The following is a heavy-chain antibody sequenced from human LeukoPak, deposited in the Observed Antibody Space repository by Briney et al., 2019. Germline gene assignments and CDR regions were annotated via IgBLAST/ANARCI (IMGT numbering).Heavy chain of an antibody. J-gene: IGHJ4*02. D-gene: IGHD3-22*01. Sequence: SGTLSLTCAVSGGSISSSNWWSWVRQPPGKGLEWIGEIYHSGRTNYTPSLKSRVTISVDESKNQLSLKLSSVTAADTAVYYCARDNYDNSGYYFDYWGQGTLVTVSS. CDR2: IYHSGRT. CDR3: ARDNYDNSGYYFDY. V-gene: IGHV4-4*02. CDR1: GGSISSSNW.